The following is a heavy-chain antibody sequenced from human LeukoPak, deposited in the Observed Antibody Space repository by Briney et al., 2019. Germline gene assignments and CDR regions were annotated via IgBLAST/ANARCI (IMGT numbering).Heavy chain of an antibody. D-gene: IGHD4-11*01. Sequence: PGGSLRLSCAASGFTFSNYWMHWVRQAPGKGLVWVSRINSDGINTSYADSVKGRFTISRDNSKNTLYLQMNRLRDEETAVYYCAKEIWPTVTTPGRTYFDYWGQGTLVTVSS. V-gene: IGHV3-74*01. J-gene: IGHJ4*02. CDR1: GFTFSNYW. CDR3: AKEIWPTVTTPGRTYFDY. CDR2: INSDGINT.